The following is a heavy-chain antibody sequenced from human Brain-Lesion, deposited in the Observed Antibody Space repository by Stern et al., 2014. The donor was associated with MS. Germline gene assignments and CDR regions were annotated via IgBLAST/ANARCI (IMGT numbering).Heavy chain of an antibody. Sequence: QVTLKESGPALVKPTQTLTLTCTLSGLSLSSTGVRVSWIRQPPGKALEWLARIDWDDDRFYSTSLKPRLTISKDTSKNQVVLTMTNMDPADTATYYCARQRIYYYCSGTEGGLDVWGQGTTVTVSS. V-gene: IGHV2-70*04. CDR3: ARQRIYYYCSGTEGGLDV. CDR1: GLSLSSTGVR. J-gene: IGHJ6*02. CDR2: IDWDDDR. D-gene: IGHD3-10*01.